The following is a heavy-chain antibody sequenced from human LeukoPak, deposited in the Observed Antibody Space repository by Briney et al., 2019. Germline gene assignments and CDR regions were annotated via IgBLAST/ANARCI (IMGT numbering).Heavy chain of an antibody. V-gene: IGHV3-7*03. CDR2: IKQDGSEK. D-gene: IGHD3-16*01. Sequence: GGSLRLSCVASGFTFSSYWMSWVRQAPGKGLEWVANIKQDGSEKYYVDSVKGRFTISRDNAKNSLYLQMNSLRAEDTAVYYCARDYDGLGLFDYWGQGTLVTVSS. CDR1: GFTFSSYW. J-gene: IGHJ4*02. CDR3: ARDYDGLGLFDY.